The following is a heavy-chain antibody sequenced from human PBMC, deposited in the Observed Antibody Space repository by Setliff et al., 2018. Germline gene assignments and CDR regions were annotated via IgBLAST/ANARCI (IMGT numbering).Heavy chain of an antibody. J-gene: IGHJ1*01. CDR3: AHKYGDYVRYFQH. D-gene: IGHD4-17*01. Sequence: SGPTLVNPTQTLTLTCTFSGFSLSTSGVGVGWIRQPPGKALEWLALIYWNDDKRYSPSLKSRLTITKDTSKNQVVLTMTKMDPVDTATYYCAHKYGDYVRYFQHWGQGTLVTVSS. CDR2: IYWNDDK. CDR1: GFSLSTSGVG. V-gene: IGHV2-5*01.